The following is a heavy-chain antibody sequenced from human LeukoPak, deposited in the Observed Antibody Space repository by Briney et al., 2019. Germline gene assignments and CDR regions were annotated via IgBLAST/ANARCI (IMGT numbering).Heavy chain of an antibody. V-gene: IGHV4-38-2*01. CDR1: SYSISSGYY. J-gene: IGHJ4*02. Sequence: SETLSLTCAASSYSISSGYYWGWIRQPPGKGLEWIGSLYHSGGTYYNPSLKSRVTISVDTSKNQFSLKLTSVTAADTAVYYCARAGGDDGYFDYWGQGTLVTVSS. D-gene: IGHD2-21*02. CDR3: ARAGGDDGYFDY. CDR2: LYHSGGT.